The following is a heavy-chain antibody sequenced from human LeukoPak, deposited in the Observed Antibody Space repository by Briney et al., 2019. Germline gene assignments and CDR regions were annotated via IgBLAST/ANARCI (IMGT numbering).Heavy chain of an antibody. CDR2: ISGSGGST. J-gene: IGHJ4*02. CDR1: GFTFSSYA. D-gene: IGHD3-10*01. Sequence: GGSLRLSCAASGFTFSSYAMSWVRQAPGKGLEWVSAISGSGGSTYYADSVKGRFTISRDNAKNSLYLQMNSLRAEDTAVYYCARDGGVVRGNDYWGQGTLVTVSS. CDR3: ARDGGVVRGNDY. V-gene: IGHV3-23*01.